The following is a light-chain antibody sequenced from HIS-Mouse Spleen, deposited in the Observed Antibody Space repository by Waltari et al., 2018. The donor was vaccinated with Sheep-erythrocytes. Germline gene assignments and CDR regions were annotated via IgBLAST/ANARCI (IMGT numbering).Light chain of an antibody. J-gene: IGLJ1*01. V-gene: IGLV2-11*01. CDR2: DVS. Sequence: PHSVSGSPGQSVTISCTGTSSDVGGYNYVSWYQQYPGKAPNLMIYDVSKRPSGVPDRFSGSKSGNTASLTISGLQAEDEADYYCCSYAGSYNHVFATGTKVTVL. CDR1: SSDVGGYNY. CDR3: CSYAGSYNHV.